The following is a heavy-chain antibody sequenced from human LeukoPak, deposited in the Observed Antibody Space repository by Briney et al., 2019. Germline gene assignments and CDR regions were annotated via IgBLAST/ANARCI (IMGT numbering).Heavy chain of an antibody. J-gene: IGHJ4*02. CDR2: ISTNGGGT. D-gene: IGHD2-15*01. V-gene: IGHV3-64*01. CDR3: ARYCSGVSCYSGYDY. CDR1: GFXFSTYA. Sequence: GGSLRLSCAASGFXFSTYAMHWVRQTPGKGREYVSAISTNGGGTYYANSVKGRFTISRDNSKNTLYLQMGSLRAEDMAVYYCARYCSGVSCYSGYDYWGQGTLVTVSS.